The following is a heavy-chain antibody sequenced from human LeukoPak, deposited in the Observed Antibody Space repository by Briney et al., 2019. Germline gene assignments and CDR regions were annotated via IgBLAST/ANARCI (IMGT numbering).Heavy chain of an antibody. CDR3: AKDSAARGTSDYFDY. Sequence: GGSLRLSCAASRFTFNSYAMSWVRQAPGKGLEWVSAISGSGGSTYYADSVKGRFTISRDNSENTLYQQMNSLRAEDTAIYYCAKDSAARGTSDYFDYWGQGTLVTVSS. V-gene: IGHV3-23*01. D-gene: IGHD2-2*01. J-gene: IGHJ4*02. CDR1: RFTFNSYA. CDR2: ISGSGGST.